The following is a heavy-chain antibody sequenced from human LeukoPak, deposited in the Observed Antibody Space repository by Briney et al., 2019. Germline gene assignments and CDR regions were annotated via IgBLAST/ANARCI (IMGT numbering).Heavy chain of an antibody. V-gene: IGHV4-59*01. CDR1: GGSISSYY. D-gene: IGHD1-26*01. J-gene: IGHJ4*02. Sequence: SETLSLTCTVSGGSISSYYWTWIRQPPGKGLEWIGYIYYSGSTNYNPSLKSRVTISVDTSKNQFSLKLTSVTAADTAVYYCARGVNSGYFDYCGQGTLVAVSS. CDR2: IYYSGST. CDR3: ARGVNSGYFDY.